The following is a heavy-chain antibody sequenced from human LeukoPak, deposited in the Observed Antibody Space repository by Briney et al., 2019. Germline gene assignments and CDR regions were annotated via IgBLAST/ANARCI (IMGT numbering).Heavy chain of an antibody. Sequence: GGSLRLSCAASGFTFSSYGMHWFRQAPGKGLEWVAVIWYDGSNKYYADSVKGRFTISRDNSKNTLYLQMNSLRAEDTAVYYCARDWEPYGSVDYWGQGTLVTVSS. V-gene: IGHV3-33*01. J-gene: IGHJ4*02. CDR2: IWYDGSNK. CDR1: GFTFSSYG. CDR3: ARDWEPYGSVDY. D-gene: IGHD3-10*01.